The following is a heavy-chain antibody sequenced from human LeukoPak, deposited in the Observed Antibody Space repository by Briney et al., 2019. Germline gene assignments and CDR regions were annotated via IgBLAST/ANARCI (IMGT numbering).Heavy chain of an antibody. J-gene: IGHJ4*02. V-gene: IGHV3-30*02. CDR3: ARVKVTGAAVAGTLVY. Sequence: GGSLRLSCAASGFTFSSYEMNWVRQAPGKGLEWVAFIRYDGSNKYYADSVKGRFTISRDNSKNTLYLQMNSLRAEDTAVYYCARVKVTGAAVAGTLVYWGQGTLVTVSS. CDR2: IRYDGSNK. CDR1: GFTFSSYE. D-gene: IGHD6-19*01.